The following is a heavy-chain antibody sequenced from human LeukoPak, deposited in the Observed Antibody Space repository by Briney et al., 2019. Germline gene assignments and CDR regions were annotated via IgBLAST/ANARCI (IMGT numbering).Heavy chain of an antibody. D-gene: IGHD2-2*01. CDR2: IYTSGST. Sequence: SQTLSLTCTVSGGSISSGSYYWSWIRQPAGKGLEWIGRIYTSGSTNYNPSLKSRVTISVDTSKNQFSLKLSSVTAADTAVYYCARDDYGYCSSTSCHRRFDPWGQGTLVTVSS. V-gene: IGHV4-61*02. CDR1: GGSISSGSYY. J-gene: IGHJ5*02. CDR3: ARDDYGYCSSTSCHRRFDP.